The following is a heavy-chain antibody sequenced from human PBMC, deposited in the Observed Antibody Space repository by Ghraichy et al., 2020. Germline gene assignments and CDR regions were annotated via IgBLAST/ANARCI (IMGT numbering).Heavy chain of an antibody. J-gene: IGHJ4*02. CDR1: GYTFTSYD. V-gene: IGHV1-8*01. CDR3: ARSLAYWGGDCDSDY. Sequence: ASVKVSCKASGYTFTSYDINWVRQATGQGLEWMGWMNPNSGNTGYAQKFQGRVTMTRNTSINTAYMELSSLGSEDTAIYYCARSLAYWGGDCDSDYWGQGTLVTVSS. D-gene: IGHD2-21*02. CDR2: MNPNSGNT.